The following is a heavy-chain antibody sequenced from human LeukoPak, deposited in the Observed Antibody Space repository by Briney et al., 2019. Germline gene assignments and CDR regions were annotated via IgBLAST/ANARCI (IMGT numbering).Heavy chain of an antibody. CDR1: GYTSTSYG. CDR3: ARSLEEIAARRMVPSDY. V-gene: IGHV1-18*01. J-gene: IGHJ4*02. Sequence: ASVKVSCKASGYTSTSYGISWVRQAPGQGLEWMGWISAYNGNTNYAQKLQGRVTMTTDTSTSTAYMELRSLRSDDTAVYYCARSLEEIAARRMVPSDYWGQGTLVTVSS. CDR2: ISAYNGNT. D-gene: IGHD6-6*01.